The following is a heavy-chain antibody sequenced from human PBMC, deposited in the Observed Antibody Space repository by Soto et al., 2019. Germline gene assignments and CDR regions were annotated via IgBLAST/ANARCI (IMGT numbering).Heavy chain of an antibody. V-gene: IGHV3-30-3*01. CDR1: GFTFSTYA. D-gene: IGHD5-12*01. Sequence: QVQLVESGGGVVQPGRSLRLSCAASGFTFSTYAMDWVRQAPGKGLEWVAVMSYDGGNEYYADSVKGRFTVSRDKSKNTLYLQMNSLRPEDTAVYYCATDGYGGSWDVWGQVTTVTVSS. J-gene: IGHJ6*02. CDR2: MSYDGGNE. CDR3: ATDGYGGSWDV.